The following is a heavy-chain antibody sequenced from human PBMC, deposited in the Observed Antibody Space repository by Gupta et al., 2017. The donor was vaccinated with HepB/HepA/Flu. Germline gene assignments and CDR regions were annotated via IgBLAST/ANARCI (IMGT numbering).Heavy chain of an antibody. J-gene: IGHJ5*02. CDR2: ISSSGSTI. Sequence: EWVSYISSSGSTIYYADSVKGRFTISRDNAKNSLYLQMNSLRAEDTAVYYCARELSYMDYGDYDLQPGCWFDPWGQGTLVTVSS. D-gene: IGHD4-17*01. CDR3: ARELSYMDYGDYDLQPGCWFDP. V-gene: IGHV3-11*04.